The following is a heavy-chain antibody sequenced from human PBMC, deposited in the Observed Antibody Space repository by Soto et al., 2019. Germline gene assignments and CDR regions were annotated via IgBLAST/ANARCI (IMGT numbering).Heavy chain of an antibody. CDR1: GFTFSSYG. CDR3: AKLKRGGGMDV. J-gene: IGHJ6*02. CDR2: ISYDGSNK. D-gene: IGHD3-16*01. V-gene: IGHV3-30*18. Sequence: LRLSCAASGFTFSSYGMHWVRQAPGKGLEWVAVISYDGSNKYYADSVKGRFTISRDNSKNTLYLQMNSLRAEDTAVYYCAKLKRGGGMDVWGHGTTVTAS.